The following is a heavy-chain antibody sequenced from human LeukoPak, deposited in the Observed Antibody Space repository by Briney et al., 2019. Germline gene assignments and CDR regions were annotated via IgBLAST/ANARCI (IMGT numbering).Heavy chain of an antibody. J-gene: IGHJ6*02. CDR2: ISTSSIYI. V-gene: IGHV3-21*01. Sequence: GGSLRLSCAASGFTFSTYSMSWVRQAPGKGLEWVSSISTSSIYIFYAASVKGRFTISRDNAKNSLFLQMNSLRAEDTAVYYCARDGYCSSTSCYKDYYYGMDVWGQGTTVTVSS. CDR3: ARDGYCSSTSCYKDYYYGMDV. D-gene: IGHD2-2*02. CDR1: GFTFSTYS.